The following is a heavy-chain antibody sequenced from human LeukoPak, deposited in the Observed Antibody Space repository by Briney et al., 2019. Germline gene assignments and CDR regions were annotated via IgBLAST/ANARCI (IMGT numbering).Heavy chain of an antibody. CDR1: GYTFNNHY. V-gene: IGHV1-46*02. CDR2: INPSGGST. CDR3: ASDHTIFPT. Sequence: ASVKVSCKASGYTFNNHYMYWVRQAPGQGLEWMGVINPSGGSTSYAQKFQGRVTMTRDTSTSTVYMELSSLRSEDTAVYYCASDHTIFPTWGQGTLVTVSS. D-gene: IGHD3-3*01. J-gene: IGHJ5*02.